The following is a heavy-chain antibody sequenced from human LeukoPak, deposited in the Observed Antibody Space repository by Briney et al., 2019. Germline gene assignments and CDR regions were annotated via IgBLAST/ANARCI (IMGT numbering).Heavy chain of an antibody. CDR2: ISYDGGNK. CDR3: ARNRYSSIQAPCDY. J-gene: IGHJ4*02. V-gene: IGHV3-30*01. CDR1: GFTFSSYA. Sequence: GGSLRLSCAASGFTFSSYAMHWVRQAPGKGLEWVAVISYDGGNKYYADSVKGRFTISRDNSKNTLYLQMNSLRADDTAVYYWARNRYSSIQAPCDYWRQGTLVSVSS. D-gene: IGHD6-19*01.